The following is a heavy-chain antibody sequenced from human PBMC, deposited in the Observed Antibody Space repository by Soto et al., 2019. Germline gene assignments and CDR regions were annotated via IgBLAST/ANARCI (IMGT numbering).Heavy chain of an antibody. CDR3: ARVSLRTGYAFDS. CDR1: GYTFTGYY. Sequence: ASVKVSCKASGYTFTGYYMHWVRQAPGQGLEWMGWINPNSGGTNYAQKFQGRVTMTRDTSISTAYMELSRLRSDDTAVYYCARVSLRTGYAFDSWGQGTLLTVSS. J-gene: IGHJ4*02. CDR2: INPNSGGT. D-gene: IGHD3-9*01. V-gene: IGHV1-2*02.